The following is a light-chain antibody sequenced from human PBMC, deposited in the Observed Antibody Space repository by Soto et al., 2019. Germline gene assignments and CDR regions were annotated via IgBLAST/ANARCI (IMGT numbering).Light chain of an antibody. CDR1: QTVSTNS. Sequence: IVLTQSPGTLSSSPWERATLSCRASQTVSTNSLAWYQQRPGQAPRLLIVGAFARATGVPDRFSASGSGTDFTLTISRLEPEDFAVYYCQQYGRSPVTFGPGTKVDIK. V-gene: IGKV3-20*01. CDR2: GAF. J-gene: IGKJ3*01. CDR3: QQYGRSPVT.